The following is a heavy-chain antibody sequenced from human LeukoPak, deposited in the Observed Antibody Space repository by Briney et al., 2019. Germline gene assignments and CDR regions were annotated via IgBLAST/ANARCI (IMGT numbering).Heavy chain of an antibody. D-gene: IGHD3-3*01. Sequence: GGSLRLSCAASGFTFSDHYMDWVRQAPGKGLEWVGRTRNKANSYTTEYAAPVKGRFTISRDDSKNSLYLQMNSLKTEDTAVYYCARGPSITIFGVVALYFDYWGQGTLVTVSS. V-gene: IGHV3-72*01. CDR3: ARGPSITIFGVVALYFDY. CDR2: TRNKANSYTT. J-gene: IGHJ4*02. CDR1: GFTFSDHY.